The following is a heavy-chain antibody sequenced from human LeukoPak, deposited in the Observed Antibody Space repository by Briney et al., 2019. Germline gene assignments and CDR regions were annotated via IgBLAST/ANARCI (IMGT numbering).Heavy chain of an antibody. CDR2: ISYDGSNK. CDR1: GFTFSSYA. V-gene: IGHV3-30*18. CDR3: AKATSSWYSGSSDAFDI. J-gene: IGHJ3*02. D-gene: IGHD1-26*01. Sequence: GGSLRLSCAASGFTFSSYAMSWVRQAPGKGLEWVAVISYDGSNKYYADSVKGRFTISRDNSKNTLYLQMNSLRTEDTAVYYCAKATSSWYSGSSDAFDIWGQGTMVTVSS.